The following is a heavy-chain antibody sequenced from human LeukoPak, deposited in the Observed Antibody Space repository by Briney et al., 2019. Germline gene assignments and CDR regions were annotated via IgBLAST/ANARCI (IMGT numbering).Heavy chain of an antibody. CDR1: GFTFSSYG. V-gene: IGHV3-33*01. CDR2: IWYDGSNK. D-gene: IGHD3-22*01. CDR3: ARDREYYDSSGYLTYYYYYGMDV. Sequence: GSLRLSCAASGFTFSSYGMHWVRQAPGKGLEWVAVIWYDGSNKYYADSVKGRFTISRDNSKNTLYLQMNSLRAEDTAVYYCARDREYYDSSGYLTYYYYYGMDVWGQGTTVTVSS. J-gene: IGHJ6*02.